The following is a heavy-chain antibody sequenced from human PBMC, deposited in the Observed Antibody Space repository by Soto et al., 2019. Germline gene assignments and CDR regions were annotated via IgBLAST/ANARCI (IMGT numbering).Heavy chain of an antibody. D-gene: IGHD2-15*01. J-gene: IGHJ3*02. CDR2: MNPNSGNT. Sequence: ASVKVSCKASGYTFTSYDINWVRQATGQGLEWMGWMNPNSGNTGYAQKFQGRVTMTRNTSISTAYMELSSLRSEDTAVYYCASQSYCSGGSCYTWGAFDIWGQGTMVTVSS. CDR1: GYTFTSYD. V-gene: IGHV1-8*01. CDR3: ASQSYCSGGSCYTWGAFDI.